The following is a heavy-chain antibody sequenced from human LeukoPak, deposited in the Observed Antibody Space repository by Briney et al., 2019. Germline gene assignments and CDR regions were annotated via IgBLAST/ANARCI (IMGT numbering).Heavy chain of an antibody. CDR2: ISAYNGNT. V-gene: IGHV1-18*01. Sequence: GASVKVSCKASGHTFTSYGISWVRQAPGQGLEWMGWISAYNGNTNYAQKLQGRVTMTTDTSTSTAYMELRSLRSDDTAVYYCARDSINYGDNWFDPWGQGTLVTVSS. D-gene: IGHD4-17*01. CDR1: GHTFTSYG. CDR3: ARDSINYGDNWFDP. J-gene: IGHJ5*02.